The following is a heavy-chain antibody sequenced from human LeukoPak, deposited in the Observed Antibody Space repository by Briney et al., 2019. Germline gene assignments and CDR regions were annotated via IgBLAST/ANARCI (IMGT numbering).Heavy chain of an antibody. J-gene: IGHJ6*02. D-gene: IGHD6-6*01. Sequence: GSSMKFSCWGAGDSFTSGWNGWVRQMPGKNLQGWGIIYHNDSGTSYSPSLQGQVTISADKSNSTAYLQGSSLKASDTAMCYCARHERAYSSWPKIYYYGMGVWGQGTTVSVS. CDR1: GDSFTSGW. CDR2: IYHNDSGT. V-gene: IGHV5-51*01. CDR3: ARHERAYSSWPKIYYYGMGV.